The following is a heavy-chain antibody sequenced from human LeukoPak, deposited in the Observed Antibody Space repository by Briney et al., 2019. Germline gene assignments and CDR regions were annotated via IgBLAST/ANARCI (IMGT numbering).Heavy chain of an antibody. CDR1: GGSFSGYY. D-gene: IGHD4-17*01. Sequence: ASETLSLTCAVYGGSFSGYYWSWIRQPPGKGLEWIGEINHSGSTNYNPSLKSRVTISVDTPKNQFSLKLSSVTAADTAVYYCARGGTTVVTPDYYYYGMDVWGQGTTVTVSS. CDR3: ARGGTTVVTPDYYYYGMDV. CDR2: INHSGST. V-gene: IGHV4-34*01. J-gene: IGHJ6*02.